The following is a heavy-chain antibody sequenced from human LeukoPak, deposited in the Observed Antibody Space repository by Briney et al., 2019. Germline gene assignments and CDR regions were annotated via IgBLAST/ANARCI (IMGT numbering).Heavy chain of an antibody. CDR3: ARGGYCSSTSCYGRFDP. CDR1: GYTFTSYG. Sequence: ASVKVSCKASGYTFTSYGITWVRQAPGQGLEWMGWISAYNGNTNYAQKLQGRVTMTTDTSTCTAYMELRSLRPDDTAVYYCARGGYCSSTSCYGRFDPWGQGTLVTVSS. D-gene: IGHD2-2*01. CDR2: ISAYNGNT. J-gene: IGHJ5*02. V-gene: IGHV1-18*04.